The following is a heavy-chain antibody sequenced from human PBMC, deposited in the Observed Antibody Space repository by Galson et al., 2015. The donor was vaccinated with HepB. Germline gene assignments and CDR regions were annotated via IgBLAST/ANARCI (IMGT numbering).Heavy chain of an antibody. CDR3: AKVFIGSGSHYDDGIDV. Sequence: SLRLSCAASGFSFSTYGMHWVRQAPGKGLEWVAVIWYDGNNKDYADSVKGRFTISRDNSKNNLYLQMNSLRVEDTALCYCAKVFIGSGSHYDDGIDVWGQGTMVIVSP. J-gene: IGHJ3*01. CDR1: GFSFSTYG. V-gene: IGHV3-33*06. D-gene: IGHD3-10*01. CDR2: IWYDGNNK.